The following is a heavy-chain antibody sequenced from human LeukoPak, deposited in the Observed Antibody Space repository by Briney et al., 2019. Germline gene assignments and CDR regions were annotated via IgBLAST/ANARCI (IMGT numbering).Heavy chain of an antibody. V-gene: IGHV3-7*01. CDR3: AKGQLFGDY. CDR2: IKQDGSEK. D-gene: IGHD3-3*01. J-gene: IGHJ4*02. CDR1: GFTFSSYW. Sequence: PGGSLRLSCAASGFTFSSYWMSWVRQAPGKGLEWVANIKQDGSEKYYVDSVKGRFTISRDNSKNTLYIQMNSLRVEDTAMYYCAKGQLFGDYWGQGTLVTVSS.